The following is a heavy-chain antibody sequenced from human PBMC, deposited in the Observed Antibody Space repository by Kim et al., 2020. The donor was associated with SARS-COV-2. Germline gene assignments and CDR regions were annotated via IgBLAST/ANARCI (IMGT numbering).Heavy chain of an antibody. CDR1: GGSISSSSYY. Sequence: SETLSLTCTVSGGSISSSSYYWGWIRQPPGKGLEWIGSIYYSGSTYYNPSLKSRVTISVDTSKNQFSLKLSSVTAADTAVYYCAREFGREYYYEAPLDWFDPWGQGTLVTVSS. J-gene: IGHJ5*02. D-gene: IGHD3-22*01. CDR2: IYYSGST. CDR3: AREFGREYYYEAPLDWFDP. V-gene: IGHV4-39*07.